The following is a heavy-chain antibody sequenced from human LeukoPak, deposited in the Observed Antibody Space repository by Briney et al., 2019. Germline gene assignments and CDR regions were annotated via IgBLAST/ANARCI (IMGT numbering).Heavy chain of an antibody. CDR2: ISNSGST. Sequence: PGGSLRLSCAASGFTVSSNYMSWVRQAPGKGLEWVSVISNSGSTFYADSVKGRFTISRDNSKNTLYIQMNSLRAEDTAVYYCVRDGVGAPPFDYWGQGVLVTVSS. V-gene: IGHV3-53*01. CDR1: GFTVSSNY. D-gene: IGHD1-26*01. CDR3: VRDGVGAPPFDY. J-gene: IGHJ4*02.